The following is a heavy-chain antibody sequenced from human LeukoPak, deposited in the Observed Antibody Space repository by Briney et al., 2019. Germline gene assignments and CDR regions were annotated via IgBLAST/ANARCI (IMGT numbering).Heavy chain of an antibody. CDR3: ARDPGGGIVVVPAALGFDY. J-gene: IGHJ4*02. V-gene: IGHV1-2*02. Sequence: ASVKVSCKASGYTFTGYYMHWVRQAPGQGLEWMGWINPNSGGTNYAQKFQGRVTMTRDTSISTAYMKLSRLRSDDTAVYYCARDPGGGIVVVPAALGFDYWGQGTLVTVSS. CDR2: INPNSGGT. CDR1: GYTFTGYY. D-gene: IGHD2-2*01.